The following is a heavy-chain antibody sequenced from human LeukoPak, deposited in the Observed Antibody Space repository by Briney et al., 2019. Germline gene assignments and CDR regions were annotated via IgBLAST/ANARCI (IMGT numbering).Heavy chain of an antibody. CDR3: AKRDCSGGRCYYYFDY. D-gene: IGHD2-15*01. Sequence: PGGSLRLSCAASGFTFSSYWMHWVRQAPGKGLVLVSRINSDGSSTSYADSVKGRFTISRDNAKNTLYLQMNSLRAEDTAVYYCAKRDCSGGRCYYYFDYWGQGTLVTVSS. CDR1: GFTFSSYW. J-gene: IGHJ4*02. CDR2: INSDGSST. V-gene: IGHV3-74*01.